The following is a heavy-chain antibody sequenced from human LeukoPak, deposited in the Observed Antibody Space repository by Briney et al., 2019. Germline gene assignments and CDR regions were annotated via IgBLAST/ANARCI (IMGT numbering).Heavy chain of an antibody. CDR2: IYGGGVT. Sequence: SETLSLTCTVSGGSISSFHWNWLRQSPGRGLEWIGYIYGGGVTNYNPSLRFRVTMSIDTSKNKFSLNLKSVTAEDPAVYYCARSVGTNWSYFFDYWGQGTLVTVSS. CDR1: GGSISSFH. D-gene: IGHD3-3*01. J-gene: IGHJ4*02. V-gene: IGHV4-59*01. CDR3: ARSVGTNWSYFFDY.